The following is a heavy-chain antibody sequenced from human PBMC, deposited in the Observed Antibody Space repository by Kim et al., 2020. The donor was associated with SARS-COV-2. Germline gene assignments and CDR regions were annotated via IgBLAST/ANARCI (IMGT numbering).Heavy chain of an antibody. CDR3: AVSYYASGIYYYGMDV. CDR1: GFTVSSSA. Sequence: GGSLRLSCAASGFTVSSSAMSWVRQAPGKGLEWVSAISGTGVSTYYADSVKGRFSISRDSSKNTLYLQMNSLRAEDTAVYYCAVSYYASGIYYYGMDVWGQGTTVTVSS. J-gene: IGHJ6*02. V-gene: IGHV3-23*01. D-gene: IGHD3-10*01. CDR2: ISGTGVST.